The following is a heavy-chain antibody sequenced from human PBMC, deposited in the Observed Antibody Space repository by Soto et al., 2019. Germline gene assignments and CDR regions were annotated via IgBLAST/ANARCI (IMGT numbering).Heavy chain of an antibody. CDR2: IRGSIGST. V-gene: IGHV3-23*01. D-gene: IGHD6-13*01. Sequence: GGSLRLSCAASGFTFSGYAMTWVRQAPGRGLECVSTIRGSIGSTYYADSVKGRFTISRDNSKKTLYLQMNSLRAEDTAIYYCAKVSLPGQPHFDFWGQGTLVTVSS. J-gene: IGHJ4*02. CDR3: AKVSLPGQPHFDF. CDR1: GFTFSGYA.